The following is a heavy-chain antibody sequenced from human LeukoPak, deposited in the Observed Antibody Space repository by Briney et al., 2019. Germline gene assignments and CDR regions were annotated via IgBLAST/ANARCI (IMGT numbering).Heavy chain of an antibody. D-gene: IGHD5-24*01. Sequence: GGPLRLSCAASGFTFSSYEMNWVRQAPGKGLEWVSYISSSDGTIYYADSVKGRFTISRDNAKNSLYLQMNSLRAGDTAVYYCARTIEMATISYFDYWGQGTLVTVSS. J-gene: IGHJ4*02. CDR3: ARTIEMATISYFDY. CDR2: ISSSDGTI. CDR1: GFTFSSYE. V-gene: IGHV3-48*03.